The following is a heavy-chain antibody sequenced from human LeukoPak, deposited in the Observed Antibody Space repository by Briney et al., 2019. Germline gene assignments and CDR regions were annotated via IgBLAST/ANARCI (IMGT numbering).Heavy chain of an antibody. CDR2: ISGSGGST. V-gene: IGHV3-23*01. CDR1: GFTFRTYA. Sequence: GGSLRLSCAASGFTFRTYARSWVRQAPGKGLEWVSAISGSGGSTYYADSVKGRFTISRDNSKNTLYLQMNSLRAEDTAVYYCAIEVPAAGFDYWGQGTLVTVSS. CDR3: AIEVPAAGFDY. J-gene: IGHJ4*02. D-gene: IGHD2-2*01.